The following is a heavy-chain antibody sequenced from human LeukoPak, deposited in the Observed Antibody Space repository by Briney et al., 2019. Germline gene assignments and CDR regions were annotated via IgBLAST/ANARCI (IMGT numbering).Heavy chain of an antibody. V-gene: IGHV1-69*13. D-gene: IGHD3-3*01. CDR2: IIPIFGTA. Sequence: GASVKVSCKASGGTFSSYAISWVRQAPGQGLEWMGGIIPIFGTANYAQKFQGRVTITADESTSTAYMELSSLRSEDTAVYYCARGLRETIFGVVIIQQQPPWFGELYGLWGQGTLVTVSS. J-gene: IGHJ4*02. CDR3: ARGLRETIFGVVIIQQQPPWFGELYGL. CDR1: GGTFSSYA.